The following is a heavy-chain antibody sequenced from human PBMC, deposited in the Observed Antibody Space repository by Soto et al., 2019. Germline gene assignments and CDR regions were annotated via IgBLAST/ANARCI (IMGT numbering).Heavy chain of an antibody. Sequence: LSLTCTVSGDSINNYYWTWIRQPPGKGLEWIGYIYDSGSTSYNPSLKSRLTISVDTSKNQFSLKLKSVTAADTAVYYCARGTKYYYQGMDVWGQGTTVTVSS. CDR1: GDSINNYY. CDR3: ARGTKYYYQGMDV. CDR2: IYDSGST. V-gene: IGHV4-59*13. J-gene: IGHJ6*02.